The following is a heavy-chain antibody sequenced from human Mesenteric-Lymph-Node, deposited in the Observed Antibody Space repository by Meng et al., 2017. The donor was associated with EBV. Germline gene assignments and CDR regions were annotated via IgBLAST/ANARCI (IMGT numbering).Heavy chain of an antibody. CDR2: TYYRSKWYN. J-gene: IGHJ4*02. CDR1: GDSVSNTNVA. CDR3: SRESWRAFDY. V-gene: IGHV6-1*01. Sequence: QVQLKQSGPGLVQPSQTLSLTCAISGDSVSNTNVAWNWIRQSPSRGLEWLGRTYYRSKWYNEYAQSVKGRITINPDTSKSEFSLQLNSVTPDDTAVYYCSRESWRAFDYWGQGTLVTVSS.